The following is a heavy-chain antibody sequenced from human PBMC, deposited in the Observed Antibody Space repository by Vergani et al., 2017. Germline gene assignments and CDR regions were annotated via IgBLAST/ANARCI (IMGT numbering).Heavy chain of an antibody. CDR2: ISSSSSYI. CDR1: GFTFSSYS. V-gene: IGHV3-21*01. D-gene: IGHD6-13*01. CDR3: ARDGYSSSLRGSYFDL. Sequence: VQLVESGGGVVQPGGSLRLSCGASGFTFSSYSMNWVRQAPGKGLEWVSSISSSSSYIYYADSVKGRFTISRDNAKNSLYLQMNSLRAEDTAVYYCARDGYSSSLRGSYFDLWGRGTLVTVSS. J-gene: IGHJ2*01.